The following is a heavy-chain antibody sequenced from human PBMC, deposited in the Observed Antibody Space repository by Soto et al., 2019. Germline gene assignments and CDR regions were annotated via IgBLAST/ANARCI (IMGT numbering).Heavy chain of an antibody. CDR2: IIPIFGTA. Sequence: FSVKVSCKASGGTFSSYAISWVRQAPGQGLEWMGGIIPIFGTANYAQKFQGRVTITADESTSTAYMELSSLRSEDTAVYYCARDPYYYDSSGYYLIAPYYYYGMDVWGHGTTVTAP. CDR1: GGTFSSYA. V-gene: IGHV1-69*13. J-gene: IGHJ6*02. CDR3: ARDPYYYDSSGYYLIAPYYYYGMDV. D-gene: IGHD3-22*01.